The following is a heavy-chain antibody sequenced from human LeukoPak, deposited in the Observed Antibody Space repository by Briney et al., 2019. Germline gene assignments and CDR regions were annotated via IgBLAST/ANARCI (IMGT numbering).Heavy chain of an antibody. Sequence: GGSLRLSCAASGFTFSSYWMSWVRQAPGKGLEWVANIKQDGSEKYYVDSVKGRFTISRDNAKNSLYLQMNSLRAEDTAVYYCARKNSGSYGDAFDIWGQGTMVTVSS. V-gene: IGHV3-7*01. CDR1: GFTFSSYW. CDR2: IKQDGSEK. CDR3: ARKNSGSYGDAFDI. D-gene: IGHD1-26*01. J-gene: IGHJ3*02.